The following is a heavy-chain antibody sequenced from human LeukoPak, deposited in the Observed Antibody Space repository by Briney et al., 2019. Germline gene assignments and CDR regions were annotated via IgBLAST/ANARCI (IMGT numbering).Heavy chain of an antibody. J-gene: IGHJ5*02. CDR3: AREFSPVVVVAATPGGWFDP. Sequence: SETLSLTCTVSGGAISSGGYYWSWIRQHPGKGLEWIGYIYYSGSTYYNPSLKSRVIISVDTSKNQFSLKLSSVTAADTAVYYCAREFSPVVVVAATPGGWFDPWGQGTLVTVSS. CDR1: GGAISSGGYY. D-gene: IGHD2-15*01. CDR2: IYYSGST. V-gene: IGHV4-31*03.